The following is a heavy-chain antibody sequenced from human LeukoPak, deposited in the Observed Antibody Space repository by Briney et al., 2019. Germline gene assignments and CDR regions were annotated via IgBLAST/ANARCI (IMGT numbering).Heavy chain of an antibody. CDR3: AKEDYSNLVYFDY. CDR2: ISGSGDST. V-gene: IGHV3-23*01. D-gene: IGHD4-11*01. Sequence: GGSLRLSCAASGFSFSSYAIHWVRQAPGKGLEWVSAISGSGDSTYYPDAVKGRFTISRDNSKNTLYLQMNSLRAEDTAVYYCAKEDYSNLVYFDYWGQGTLVTVSS. CDR1: GFSFSSYA. J-gene: IGHJ4*02.